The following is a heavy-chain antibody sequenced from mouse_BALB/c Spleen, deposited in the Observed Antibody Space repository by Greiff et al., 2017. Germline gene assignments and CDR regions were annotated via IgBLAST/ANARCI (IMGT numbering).Heavy chain of an antibody. CDR3: ARSSNWDVGAMDY. J-gene: IGHJ4*01. Sequence: EVMLVESGGGLVQPGGSRKLSCAASGFTFSSFGMHWVRQAPEKGLEWVAYISSGSSTIYYADTVKGRFTISRDNPKNTLFLQMTSLRSEDTAMYYCARSSNWDVGAMDYWGQGTSVTVSS. CDR1: GFTFSSFG. CDR2: ISSGSSTI. D-gene: IGHD4-1*01. V-gene: IGHV5-17*02.